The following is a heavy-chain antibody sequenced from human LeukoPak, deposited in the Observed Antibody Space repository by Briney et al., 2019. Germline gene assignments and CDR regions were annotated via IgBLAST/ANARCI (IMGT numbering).Heavy chain of an antibody. CDR3: VKDMTAGGADV. CDR2: ISLDSARI. D-gene: IGHD2-21*02. CDR1: GIAFDKNA. J-gene: IGHJ6*04. Sequence: GRSLRLSCAASGIAFDKNAMHWVRQAPGKGLEWVSGISLDSARIGYTDSVKGRFTISRDSAKNSVYLQINSLKTEDTALYYCVKDMTAGGADVWGKGTTVTVSS. V-gene: IGHV3-9*01.